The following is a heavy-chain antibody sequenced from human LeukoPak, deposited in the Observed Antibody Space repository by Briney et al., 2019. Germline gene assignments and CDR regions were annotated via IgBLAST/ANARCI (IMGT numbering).Heavy chain of an antibody. V-gene: IGHV1-69*13. D-gene: IGHD3-22*01. Sequence: SVKVSCKASGGTLSSYAISWVRQAPGQGLEWMGGIIPIFGTANYAQKFQGRVTITADESTSTAYMELSSLRSEDTAVYYCARDRPRKYYYDSSGYSVMIYWGQGTLVTVSS. J-gene: IGHJ4*02. CDR3: ARDRPRKYYYDSSGYSVMIY. CDR1: GGTLSSYA. CDR2: IIPIFGTA.